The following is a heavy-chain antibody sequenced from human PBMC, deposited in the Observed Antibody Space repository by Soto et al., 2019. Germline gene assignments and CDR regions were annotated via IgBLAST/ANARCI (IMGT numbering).Heavy chain of an antibody. CDR1: GGSFSDYY. J-gene: IGHJ6*04. V-gene: IGHV4-34*01. D-gene: IGHD3-10*01. Sequence: QVLLQQWGAGLLKPSETLSLTCAVYGGSFSDYYWSWIRQPPGKGLEWIGEINHSGSTNYNPSLKSRVTISLDTSKNQFSLKLSPVTAADTAVYYCARSGPLYYYGSGRLDVWGKGTTVTVSS. CDR3: ARSGPLYYYGSGRLDV. CDR2: INHSGST.